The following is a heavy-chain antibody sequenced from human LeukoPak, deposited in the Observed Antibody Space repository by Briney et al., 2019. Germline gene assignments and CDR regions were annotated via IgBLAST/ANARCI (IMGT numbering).Heavy chain of an antibody. CDR2: INHSGST. CDR3: ARDRLTYYYDSSGYFDL. J-gene: IGHJ2*01. D-gene: IGHD3-22*01. Sequence: SETLSLTCAVYGGSFSGYYWSWIRQPPGKGLEWIGEINHSGSTNYNPSLKSRVTISVDTSKNQFSLKLSSVTAADTAVYYCARDRLTYYYDSSGYFDLWGRGTLVTVSS. V-gene: IGHV4-34*01. CDR1: GGSFSGYY.